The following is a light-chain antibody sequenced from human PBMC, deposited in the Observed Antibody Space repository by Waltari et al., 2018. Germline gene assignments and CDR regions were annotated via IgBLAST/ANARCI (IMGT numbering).Light chain of an antibody. V-gene: IGKV1-39*01. CDR2: AAS. CDR3: QQSYSSLYT. CDR1: QRISNF. Sequence: DIQMTQSPYSLSASVGDRVTITCRASQRISNFLNWYQQKPGKAPKLLIYAASSLQSGVPSRFSASGSGTDFTLTISSLQPEDFATYFCQQSYSSLYTFGQGTKLEI. J-gene: IGKJ2*01.